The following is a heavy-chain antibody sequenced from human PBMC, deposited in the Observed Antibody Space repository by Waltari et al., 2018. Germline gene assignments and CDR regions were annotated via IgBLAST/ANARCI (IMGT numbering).Heavy chain of an antibody. J-gene: IGHJ5*02. D-gene: IGHD1-1*01. V-gene: IGHV4-59*01. Sequence: QVQLQESGPGLVKPSETLSLTCTVSGGSISSYYWSWIRQPPGKGLEWIGYIYYSGSTNYNPSLKSRVTISVDTSKNQFSLKLSSVTAADTAMYYCARDAERMLEHWFDPWGQGTLVTVSS. CDR1: GGSISSYY. CDR2: IYYSGST. CDR3: ARDAERMLEHWFDP.